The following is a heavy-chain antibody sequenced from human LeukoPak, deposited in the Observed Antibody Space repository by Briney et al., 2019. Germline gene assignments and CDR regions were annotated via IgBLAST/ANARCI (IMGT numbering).Heavy chain of an antibody. D-gene: IGHD3-22*01. CDR2: INHSGST. Sequence: PSETLSLTCTVSGGSISSYYWSWIRQPPGKGLEWIGEINHSGSTNYNPSLKSRVTISVDTSKNQFSLKLSSVTAADTAVYYCARGRYYDSSGRIDYWGQGTLVTVSS. V-gene: IGHV4-34*01. CDR1: GGSISSYY. J-gene: IGHJ4*02. CDR3: ARGRYYDSSGRIDY.